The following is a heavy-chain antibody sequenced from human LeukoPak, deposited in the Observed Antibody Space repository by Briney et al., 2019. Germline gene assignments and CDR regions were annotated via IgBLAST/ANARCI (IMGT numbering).Heavy chain of an antibody. Sequence: PSETLSLTCTVSGGSISSSSYYWGWIRQPPGKGLEWIGSIYYSGSTYYNPSLKSRVTISVDTSKNQFSLKLGSVTAADTAVYYCARDGFENWGWRGSAFDIWGQGTMVTVSS. CDR3: ARDGFENWGWRGSAFDI. CDR1: GGSISSSSYY. V-gene: IGHV4-39*07. D-gene: IGHD7-27*01. J-gene: IGHJ3*02. CDR2: IYYSGST.